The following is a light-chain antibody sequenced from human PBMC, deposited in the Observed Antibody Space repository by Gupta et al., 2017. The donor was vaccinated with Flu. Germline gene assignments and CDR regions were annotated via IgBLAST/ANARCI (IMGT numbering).Light chain of an antibody. CDR3: CSFAGDYTLVV. Sequence: QSDLTQPCAVSGSPGQDVCISCTGTSTDVGANDYVSWYQHHPGKAPRLTIYDVSVRPSGVPGRFSGSKSGNTASLTISGLQAEDEAEYDCCSFAGDYTLVVFGGGTRLTVL. J-gene: IGLJ2*01. CDR1: STDVGANDY. CDR2: DVS. V-gene: IGLV2-11*01.